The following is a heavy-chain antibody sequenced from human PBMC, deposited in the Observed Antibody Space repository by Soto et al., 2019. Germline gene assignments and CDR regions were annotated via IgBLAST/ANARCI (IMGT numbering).Heavy chain of an antibody. Sequence: GGSLRLSCAASGFTFSSYGMHWVRQAPGKGLESVAVIWYDGSNKYYADSVKGRFTISRDNSKNTLYLQMNSLRAEDTAVYYCARQYCSGGSCYFPFDYWGQGTLVTVSS. CDR3: ARQYCSGGSCYFPFDY. D-gene: IGHD2-15*01. CDR1: GFTFSSYG. V-gene: IGHV3-33*01. CDR2: IWYDGSNK. J-gene: IGHJ4*02.